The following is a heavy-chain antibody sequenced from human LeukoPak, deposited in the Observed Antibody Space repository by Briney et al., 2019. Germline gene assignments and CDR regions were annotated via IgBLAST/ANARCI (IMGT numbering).Heavy chain of an antibody. CDR2: ISGSGGST. Sequence: GGSLRLSCAASGFTFSSYAMSWVRQAPGKGLVWVSAISGSGGSTYYADSVKGRFTISRDNSKNTLYLQMNSLRAEDTAVYYCATRSTISSGWHFDYWGQGTLVTVSS. CDR1: GFTFSSYA. V-gene: IGHV3-23*01. CDR3: ATRSTISSGWHFDY. J-gene: IGHJ4*02. D-gene: IGHD6-19*01.